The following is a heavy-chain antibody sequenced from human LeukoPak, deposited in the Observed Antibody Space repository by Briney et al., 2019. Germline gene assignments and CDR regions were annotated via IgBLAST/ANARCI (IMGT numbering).Heavy chain of an antibody. J-gene: IGHJ4*02. CDR1: GGTFSSYA. V-gene: IGHV1-69*04. CDR2: IIPILGIA. CDR3: ARLEDTATIDY. D-gene: IGHD5-18*01. Sequence: SVKVSCKASGGTFSSYAISWVRQAPGQGLEWMGRIIPILGIANYAQKFQGRVTITADKSTSTAYMELRSLRSDDTAVYYCARLEDTATIDYWGQGTLVTVSS.